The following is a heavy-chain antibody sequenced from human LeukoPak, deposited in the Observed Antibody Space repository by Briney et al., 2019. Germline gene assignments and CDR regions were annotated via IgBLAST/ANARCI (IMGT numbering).Heavy chain of an antibody. V-gene: IGHV1-2*06. J-gene: IGHJ4*02. CDR2: INPNSGGT. CDR3: ARGYYDFWSGYQEGEFDY. Sequence: ASVKVSCKASGYTFTGYYMHWVRQAPGQGLEWMGRINPNSGGTNYAKKFQGRVTMTRDTSISTAYMELSRLRSDDTAVYYCARGYYDFWSGYQEGEFDYWGQGTLVTVSS. CDR1: GYTFTGYY. D-gene: IGHD3-3*01.